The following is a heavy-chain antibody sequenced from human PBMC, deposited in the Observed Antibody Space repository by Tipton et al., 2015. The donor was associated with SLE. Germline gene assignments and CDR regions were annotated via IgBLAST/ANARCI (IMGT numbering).Heavy chain of an antibody. D-gene: IGHD2-15*01. Sequence: TLSLTCTVSGGSISRGGYLWTWIRQRPGNGLEWIGNIHYTGRTSYNPSLESRVIISVDTSKDQFFLRLNSVTAADTAVYYCARDRVVVATGGWFDPWGQGTLVTVSS. CDR3: ARDRVVVATGGWFDP. CDR1: GGSISRGGYL. J-gene: IGHJ5*02. V-gene: IGHV4-31*03. CDR2: IHYTGRT.